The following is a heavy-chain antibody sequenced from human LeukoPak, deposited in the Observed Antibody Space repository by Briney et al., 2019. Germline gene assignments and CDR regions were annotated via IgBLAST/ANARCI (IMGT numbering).Heavy chain of an antibody. CDR2: ISGSGSST. Sequence: GGSLRLSCAASGFTFSSYAMSWVRQAPGKGLEWDSVISGSGSSTYYADSVKGRFTISRDNSKNTLYLQMNSLRAEDTAVYYCAKDLVVVPAAMWGYGFDIWGQGTMVTVSS. CDR1: GFTFSSYA. CDR3: AKDLVVVPAAMWGYGFDI. V-gene: IGHV3-23*01. D-gene: IGHD2-2*01. J-gene: IGHJ3*02.